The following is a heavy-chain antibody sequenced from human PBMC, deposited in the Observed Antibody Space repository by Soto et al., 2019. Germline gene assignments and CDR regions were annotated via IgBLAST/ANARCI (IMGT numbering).Heavy chain of an antibody. CDR3: VRGRSDSLMDV. CDR2: ISRSRATI. V-gene: IGHV3-48*02. J-gene: IGHJ6*02. Sequence: AGGSLRLSCAGSGFTLNSFSMNWVRQAPGKGLEWVSYISRSRATIYYADSVQGRFTISRDDAKNSLYLQMNSLRDDDTAVYYCVRGRSDSLMDVWGHGTTVTVSS. CDR1: GFTLNSFS. D-gene: IGHD2-15*01.